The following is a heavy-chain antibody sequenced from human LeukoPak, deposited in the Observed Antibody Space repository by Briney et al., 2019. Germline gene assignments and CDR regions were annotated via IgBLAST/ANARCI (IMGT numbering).Heavy chain of an antibody. Sequence: ASVKVSCKASGYTFTGYYIHWVRQAPGQGLEWMGIINPSGGSTSYAQKFQGRVTMTRDTSTSTVYMELSSLRSEDTAVYYCARDGGIAARQGVYGWFDPWGQGTLVTVSS. CDR3: ARDGGIAARQGVYGWFDP. CDR2: INPSGGST. D-gene: IGHD6-6*01. J-gene: IGHJ5*02. CDR1: GYTFTGYY. V-gene: IGHV1-46*01.